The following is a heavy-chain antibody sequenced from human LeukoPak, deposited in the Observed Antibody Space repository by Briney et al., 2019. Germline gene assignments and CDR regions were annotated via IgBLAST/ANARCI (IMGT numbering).Heavy chain of an antibody. D-gene: IGHD6-19*01. Sequence: GGSLRLSCAASGFTFSTYSMNWVRQAPGKGLEWVPYISSSSSTIYYADSVKGRFTISRDNAKNSLYLQMHYLRDEDTALYYCARYSSGWSFDYWGQGTLVTVSS. CDR1: GFTFSTYS. V-gene: IGHV3-48*02. J-gene: IGHJ4*02. CDR3: ARYSSGWSFDY. CDR2: ISSSSSTI.